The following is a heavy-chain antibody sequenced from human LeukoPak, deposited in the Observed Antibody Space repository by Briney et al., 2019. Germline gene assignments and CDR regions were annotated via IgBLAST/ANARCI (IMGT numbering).Heavy chain of an antibody. D-gene: IGHD2-2*01. CDR3: ARGPDCSSTSCRGAGSSSLAPTYYYYGMDV. CDR1: GGSFSGYY. J-gene: IGHJ6*02. V-gene: IGHV4-34*01. CDR2: INHSGST. Sequence: SETLSFTCAVYGGSFSGYYWSWIRQPPGKGLEWIGEINHSGSTNYNPSLKSRVTISVDTSKNQFSLKLSSVTAADTAVYYCARGPDCSSTSCRGAGSSSLAPTYYYYGMDVWGQGTTVTVSS.